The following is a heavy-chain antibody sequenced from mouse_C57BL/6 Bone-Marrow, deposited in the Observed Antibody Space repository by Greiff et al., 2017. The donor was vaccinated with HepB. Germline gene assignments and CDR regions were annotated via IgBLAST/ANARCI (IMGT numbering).Heavy chain of an antibody. J-gene: IGHJ2*01. CDR2: INPYNGGT. D-gene: IGHD1-1*01. CDR3: ARYNTTVVAPFDY. Sequence: EVKLQQSGPVLVKPGASVKMSCKASGYTFTDYYMNWVKQSHGKSLEWIGVINPYNGGTSYNQKFKGKATLTVDKSSSTAYMELNSLTSEDSAVYYCARYNTTVVAPFDYWGQGTTLTVSS. CDR1: GYTFTDYY. V-gene: IGHV1-19*01.